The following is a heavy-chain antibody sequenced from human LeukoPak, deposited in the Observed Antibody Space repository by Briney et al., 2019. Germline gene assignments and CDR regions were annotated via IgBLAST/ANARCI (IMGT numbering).Heavy chain of an antibody. Sequence: SETLSLTCAVSGGSISSDNWWSWVRQPPGKGLEWIGEIYHSGSTNYNPSLKSRVTISVDTSKNQFSLTLYSVTAADTAVYYCARGLDGDYWGQGTLVTVSS. CDR1: GGSISSDNW. CDR2: IYHSGST. V-gene: IGHV4-4*02. J-gene: IGHJ4*02. D-gene: IGHD2-2*03. CDR3: ARGLDGDY.